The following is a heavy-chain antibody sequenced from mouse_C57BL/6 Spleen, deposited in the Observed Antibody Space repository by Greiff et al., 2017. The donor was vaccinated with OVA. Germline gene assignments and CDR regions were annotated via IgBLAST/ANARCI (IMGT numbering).Heavy chain of an antibody. V-gene: IGHV1-82*01. CDR3: ARDGSRGYFDV. CDR2: IYPGDGDT. J-gene: IGHJ1*03. D-gene: IGHD1-1*01. Sequence: VQLKESGPELVKPGASVKISCKASGYAFSSSWMNWVKQRPGQGLEWIGRIYPGDGDTNYNGKFKGKATLTVDNSSRTAYMQLSSLTSEDSAVDVCARDGSRGYFDVWGTGTTVTVSS. CDR1: GYAFSSSW.